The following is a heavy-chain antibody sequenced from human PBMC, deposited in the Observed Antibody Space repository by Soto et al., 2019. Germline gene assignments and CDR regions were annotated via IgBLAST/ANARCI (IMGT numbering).Heavy chain of an antibody. D-gene: IGHD6-13*01. CDR2: TYYRSKWYN. CDR1: GDSVSSNSAA. Sequence: SQTLSLTCAISGDSVSSNSAAWNWIRQSPSRGLEWLGRTYYRSKWYNDYAVSVKSRITINPDTSKNQFSLQLNSVTPEDTAVYYCTRDLSSWYFQGYYYDGMDVWSQGTTVTVSS. J-gene: IGHJ6*02. V-gene: IGHV6-1*01. CDR3: TRDLSSWYFQGYYYDGMDV.